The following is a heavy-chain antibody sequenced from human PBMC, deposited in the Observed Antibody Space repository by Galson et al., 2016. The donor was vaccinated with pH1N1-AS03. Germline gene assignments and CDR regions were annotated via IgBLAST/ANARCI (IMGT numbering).Heavy chain of an antibody. CDR2: IHWDDDK. CDR1: GFSLSTSGEG. CDR3: VHRRRTITVASVFDY. V-gene: IGHV2-5*02. D-gene: IGHD5-12*01. J-gene: IGHJ4*02. Sequence: PALVKPTQTLTLTCTFSGFSLSTSGEGVGWIRQPPGKALEWLTLIHWDDDKRYSPSLRTRLTITKDTPKNQVVLTMTNMDPVDTATYFCVHRRRTITVASVFDYWAREPWSPSPQ.